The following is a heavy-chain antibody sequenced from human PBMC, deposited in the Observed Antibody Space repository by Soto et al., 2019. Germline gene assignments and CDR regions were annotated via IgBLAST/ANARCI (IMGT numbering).Heavy chain of an antibody. J-gene: IGHJ6*02. V-gene: IGHV3-30-3*01. CDR2: ISYDGSNK. Sequence: GGSLRLSCAASGFTFSSYAMHWVRRAPGKGLEWVAVISYDGSNKYYADSVKGRFTISRDNSKNTLYLQMNSLRAEDTAVYYCARDHDFWSGFGYYYGMDVWGQGTTVTVSS. CDR3: ARDHDFWSGFGYYYGMDV. D-gene: IGHD3-3*01. CDR1: GFTFSSYA.